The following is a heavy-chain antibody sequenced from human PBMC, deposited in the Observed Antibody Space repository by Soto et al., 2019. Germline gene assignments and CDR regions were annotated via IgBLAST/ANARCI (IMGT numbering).Heavy chain of an antibody. V-gene: IGHV4-59*01. J-gene: IGHJ5*02. CDR3: SRDVFPNRSSPFVFGH. Sequence: AETLSLTCTVSGGSISSYYWSWIRQPPGKGLEWIGYIYYSGSTNYNPSLKSRVTISVDTSKNQFSLKLSSVTAADTAVYYCSRDVFPNRSSPFVFGHWVRGTLVTVSS. CDR2: IYYSGST. D-gene: IGHD3-10*01. CDR1: GGSISSYY.